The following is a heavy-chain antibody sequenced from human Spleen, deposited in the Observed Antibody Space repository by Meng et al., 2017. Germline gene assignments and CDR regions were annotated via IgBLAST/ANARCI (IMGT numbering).Heavy chain of an antibody. CDR2: IYPRDSDT. Sequence: GESLKISCKGFGYSFTTYWIGWVRQMPGNGLEWMGAIYPRDSDTTYSPTFKGQVTISVDKSSSTAYLQWNSLKASDTAIYYCARLGVQSAGPGVSALDYWGHGSQVTVSS. D-gene: IGHD6-13*01. V-gene: IGHV5-51*01. J-gene: IGHJ4*01. CDR1: GYSFTTYW. CDR3: ARLGVQSAGPGVSALDY.